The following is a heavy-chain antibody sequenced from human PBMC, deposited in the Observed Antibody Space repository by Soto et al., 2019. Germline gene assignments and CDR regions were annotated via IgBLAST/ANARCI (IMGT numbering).Heavy chain of an antibody. CDR1: GFTFSAYW. CDR3: ARAAYGEYWFDP. Sequence: EVQLVESGGGVVPPGGSLRLSCAASGFTFSAYWMHWVRQAPGKGLMWVSRINGDGRTTSYADSVKGRFTISRENAKNTLYLQMKSLRAADTAVYYCARAAYGEYWFDPWGQGTLVTVSA. V-gene: IGHV3-74*01. CDR2: INGDGRTT. D-gene: IGHD4-17*01. J-gene: IGHJ5*02.